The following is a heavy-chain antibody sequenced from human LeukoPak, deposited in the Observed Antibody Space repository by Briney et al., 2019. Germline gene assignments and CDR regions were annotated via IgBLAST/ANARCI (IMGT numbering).Heavy chain of an antibody. J-gene: IGHJ4*02. CDR3: ARGGRLRLGELSFDY. CDR2: INPNSGGT. CDR1: GYTFSNYY. Sequence: ASVKVSCKASGYTFSNYYVHWVRQAPGQGLEWMEWINPNSGGTNYAQKFQGRVTMTRDTSISTAYMELSRLRSDDTAVYYCARGGRLRLGELSFDYWGQGTLVTVSS. D-gene: IGHD3-16*02. V-gene: IGHV1-2*02.